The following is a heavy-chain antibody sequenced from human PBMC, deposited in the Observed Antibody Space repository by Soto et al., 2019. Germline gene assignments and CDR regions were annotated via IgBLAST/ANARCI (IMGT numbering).Heavy chain of an antibody. Sequence: QITLKESGPTLVNPTQTLTLSSTFSGLSLSTSGVGVGWIRRPPGKALEWLARIEWNNDKRYSPSLKSRLTITKDTSIHQLVLRMTNMDPVDTATYYCVHRATGTFDCWGQGSLVTVGS. CDR1: GLSLSTSGVG. CDR3: VHRATGTFDC. D-gene: IGHD1-1*01. J-gene: IGHJ4*02. V-gene: IGHV2-5*01. CDR2: IEWNNDK.